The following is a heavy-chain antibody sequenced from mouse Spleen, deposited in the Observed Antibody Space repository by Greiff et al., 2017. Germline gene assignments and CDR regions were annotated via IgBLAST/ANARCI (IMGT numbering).Heavy chain of an antibody. V-gene: IGHV5-6*01. CDR3: ARVYGYDEAAWFAY. CDR1: GFTFSSYG. J-gene: IGHJ3*01. D-gene: IGHD2-2*01. Sequence: EVQVVESGGDLVKPGGSLKLSCAASGFTFSSYGMSWVRQTPDKRLEWVATISSGGSYTYYPDSVKGRFTISRDNAKNTLYLQMSSLKSEDTAMYYCARVYGYDEAAWFAYWGQGTLVTVSA. CDR2: ISSGGSYT.